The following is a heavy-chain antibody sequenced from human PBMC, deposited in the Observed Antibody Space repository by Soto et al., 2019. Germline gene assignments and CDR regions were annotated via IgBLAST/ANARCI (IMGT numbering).Heavy chain of an antibody. V-gene: IGHV3-30*18. CDR2: ISYASSNK. J-gene: IGHJ4*02. Sequence: VQLLESGGGLIQPGGSLRLSFAASGFTFSYGIHWLRQAPGKGLEWVAYISYASSNKFYGDSVKGRFTISRDNSKNTQFLQMNSLRAEDTAVYYCAKLVIGYCIGNTCEDYGGQGPLVAVSS. CDR3: AKLVIGYCIGNTCEDY. CDR1: GFTFSYG. D-gene: IGHD2-15*01.